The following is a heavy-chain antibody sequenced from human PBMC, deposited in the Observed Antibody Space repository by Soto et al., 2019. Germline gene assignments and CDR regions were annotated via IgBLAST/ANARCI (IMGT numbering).Heavy chain of an antibody. J-gene: IGHJ4*02. CDR2: INHSGST. V-gene: IGHV4-34*01. D-gene: IGHD6-19*01. CDR3: ARMGYSSGWYGFAFFDY. CDR1: GGSFSGYY. Sequence: QVQLQQWGAGLLKPSETLSLTCAVYGGSFSGYYWSWIRQPPGKGLGWIGEINHSGSTTYNPSLNSRGTISVDTSKNQFSLKLSSVAGADTAVYYCARMGYSSGWYGFAFFDYWGQGTLVTVSS.